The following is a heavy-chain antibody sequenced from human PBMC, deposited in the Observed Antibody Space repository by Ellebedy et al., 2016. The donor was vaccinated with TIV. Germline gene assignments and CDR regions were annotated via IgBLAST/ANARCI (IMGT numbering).Heavy chain of an antibody. CDR2: INPGDSDT. D-gene: IGHD1-26*01. CDR1: EYSXXNYW. V-gene: IGHV5-51*01. Sequence: GESLKISCKSSEYSXXNYWXFWVRPXPGKGLEWMGIINPGDSDTRYSPSFQGQVTFSADKSISTAYLQWSSLKASDTAMFSRTRQGVGATSFDIWGQGTMVTVSS. J-gene: IGHJ3*02. CDR3: TRQGVGATSFDI.